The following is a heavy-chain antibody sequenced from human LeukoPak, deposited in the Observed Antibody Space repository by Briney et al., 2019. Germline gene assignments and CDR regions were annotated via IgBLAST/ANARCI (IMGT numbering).Heavy chain of an antibody. CDR2: ISSSSSTI. J-gene: IGHJ3*02. CDR3: ARPSVVLWFGELLSLGAFDI. Sequence: GGSLRLSCAASGFTFSSYSMIWVRQAPGKGLEWVSYISSSSSTIYYADSVKGRFTISRDNAKNSLYLQMNSLRAEDTAVYYCARPSVVLWFGELLSLGAFDIWGQGTMVTVSS. CDR1: GFTFSSYS. V-gene: IGHV3-48*01. D-gene: IGHD3-10*01.